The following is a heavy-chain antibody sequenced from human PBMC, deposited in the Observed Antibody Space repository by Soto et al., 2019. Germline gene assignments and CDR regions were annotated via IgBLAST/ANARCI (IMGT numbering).Heavy chain of an antibody. CDR2: IYYIGST. CDR3: ARRWGRSFDY. Sequence: SETLSLTCTVSGGSISSGGYYWSWIRQHPGKGLEWIGYIYYIGSTYYSPSLKSRVTISVDTSKNQFSLKLSSVTAADTAVYYCARRWGRSFDYWGQGTLVTVSS. CDR1: GGSISSGGYY. V-gene: IGHV4-31*03. J-gene: IGHJ4*02. D-gene: IGHD2-15*01.